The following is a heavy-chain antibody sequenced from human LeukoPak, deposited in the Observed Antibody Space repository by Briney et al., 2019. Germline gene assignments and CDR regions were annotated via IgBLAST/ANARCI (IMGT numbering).Heavy chain of an antibody. CDR2: ISSSGSTI. Sequence: PGGSLRLSCAASGFTFSDYYMSWIRQAPGKGLEWVSYISSSGSTIYYADSVKGRFTISRDNAKNSLYLQMSSLRAEDTAVYYCARDDNSSGYYPSLSWFDPWGQGTLVTVSS. CDR3: ARDDNSSGYYPSLSWFDP. V-gene: IGHV3-11*04. D-gene: IGHD3-22*01. J-gene: IGHJ5*02. CDR1: GFTFSDYY.